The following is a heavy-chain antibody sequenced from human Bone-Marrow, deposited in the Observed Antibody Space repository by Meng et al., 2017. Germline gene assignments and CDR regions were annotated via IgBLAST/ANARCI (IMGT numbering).Heavy chain of an antibody. CDR3: TRPAGSGSYYNGAPDY. V-gene: IGHV3-73*01. Sequence: GGSWRLACAASGFTFSGSAMHWVRQASGKGREWVGRIRSKANSYATAYAASVKGRFTIFRDDSKNTAYLQMNSLKTEDTAVYYCTRPAGSGSYYNGAPDYWGQGTLVTVSS. CDR1: GFTFSGSA. D-gene: IGHD3-10*01. J-gene: IGHJ4*02. CDR2: IRSKANSYAT.